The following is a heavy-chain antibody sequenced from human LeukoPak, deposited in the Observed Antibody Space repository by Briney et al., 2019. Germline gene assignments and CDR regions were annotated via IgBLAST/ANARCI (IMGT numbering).Heavy chain of an antibody. J-gene: IGHJ4*02. V-gene: IGHV3-33*01. CDR1: GFTFGGYG. Sequence: GGSLRLSCAGSGFTFGGYGMHWFRQTPGKGLEWVAVIAYDGSRAFYADSVKGRFTISRDNSRNTMSAQMDDLRAEDTAVYYCTRYNNDHFDYWGQGTLVTVSS. CDR3: TRYNNDHFDY. CDR2: IAYDGSRA. D-gene: IGHD1-14*01.